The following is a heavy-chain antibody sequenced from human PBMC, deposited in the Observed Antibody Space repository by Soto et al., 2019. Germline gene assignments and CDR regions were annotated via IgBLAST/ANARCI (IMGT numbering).Heavy chain of an antibody. CDR2: ISDDSSHI. Sequence: GGALRLSCAASGFMFSAYTMSWVRQAPGKGLEWLSSISDDSSHIDYADSLRGRFTVSRDNARKSLYLQMDSLGVEDTGVYYCATPYYYNHWGPGTLLTVSS. J-gene: IGHJ5*02. CDR3: ATPYYYNH. D-gene: IGHD3-22*01. V-gene: IGHV3-21*01. CDR1: GFMFSAYT.